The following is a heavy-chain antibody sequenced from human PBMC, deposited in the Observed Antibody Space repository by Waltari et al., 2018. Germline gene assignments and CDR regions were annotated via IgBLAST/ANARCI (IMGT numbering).Heavy chain of an antibody. CDR2: ISSSSSTI. V-gene: IGHV3-48*04. J-gene: IGHJ4*02. Sequence: EVQLVESGGGLVQPGGSLGLSCDGSGFTFSSLSMNWVRQAPGKGLEWGSYISSSSSTIYYADSVKGRFTIARDNAKNSLVLQMNSLRAEDTAVYYCTRDLYGSGGDYFDPWGQGTLVTVSS. CDR1: GFTFSSLS. D-gene: IGHD6-19*01. CDR3: TRDLYGSGGDYFDP.